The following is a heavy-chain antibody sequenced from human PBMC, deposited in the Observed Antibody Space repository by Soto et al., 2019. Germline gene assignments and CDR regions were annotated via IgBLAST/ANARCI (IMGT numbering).Heavy chain of an antibody. J-gene: IGHJ4*02. CDR3: AKDRGDDY. D-gene: IGHD3-10*01. Sequence: GGSLRLSCEASGFTFRSYGMHWVRQAPGKGLEWVAVVSYDGSNKLYAASVKDRFIISRDNSKNTLYLQMNSLRAEDTAVYYCAKDRGDDYWGQGTLVTVSS. CDR2: VSYDGSNK. CDR1: GFTFRSYG. V-gene: IGHV3-30*18.